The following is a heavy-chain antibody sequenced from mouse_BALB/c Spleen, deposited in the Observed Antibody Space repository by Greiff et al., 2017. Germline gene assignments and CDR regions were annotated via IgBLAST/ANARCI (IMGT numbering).Heavy chain of an antibody. Sequence: DVQLVESGGGLVQPGGSLKLSCAASGFTFSSYGMSWVRQTPDKRLELVATINSNGGSTYYPDSVKGRFTISRDNAKNTLYLQMSSLKSEDTAMYYCARYDYEDYYAMDYWGQGTSVTVSS. V-gene: IGHV5-6-3*01. D-gene: IGHD2-4*01. CDR1: GFTFSSYG. CDR2: INSNGGST. J-gene: IGHJ4*01. CDR3: ARYDYEDYYAMDY.